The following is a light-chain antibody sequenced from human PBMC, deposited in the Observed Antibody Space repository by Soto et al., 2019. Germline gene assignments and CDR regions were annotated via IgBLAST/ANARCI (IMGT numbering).Light chain of an antibody. J-gene: IGKJ5*01. Sequence: EIVLTQSPATLSLSPGERATLSCRASQSVGGHLAWYQQKPGQAPRLLIYDASAKATGIPARFSGSGSETDFTLTISSLDPDDFAVYYCQQRNNWPPSITFGQGTRLEIK. CDR2: DAS. CDR3: QQRNNWPPSIT. CDR1: QSVGGH. V-gene: IGKV3-11*01.